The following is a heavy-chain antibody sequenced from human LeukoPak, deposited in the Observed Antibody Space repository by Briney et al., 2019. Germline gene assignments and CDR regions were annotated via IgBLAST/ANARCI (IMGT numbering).Heavy chain of an antibody. CDR3: ARLVSWFDP. CDR1: GGSVTSYY. V-gene: IGHV4-59*02. Sequence: SETLSLTCTVSGGSVTSYYWNWIRQPPGKGLEWIGHIYFSGITNYNPSLKSRVTISVDTSKNQFSLKLSSVTAADTAVYYCARLVSWFDPWGQGTLVTVSS. J-gene: IGHJ5*02. CDR2: IYFSGIT.